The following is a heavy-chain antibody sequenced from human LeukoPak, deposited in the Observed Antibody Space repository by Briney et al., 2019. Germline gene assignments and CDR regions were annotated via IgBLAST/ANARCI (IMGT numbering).Heavy chain of an antibody. Sequence: GGSLRLSCAASGFTFSSYAMSWVRQAPGKGLEWVSSISSSSSYIYYADSVKGRFTISRDNAKNSLYLQMNSLRAEDTAVYYCARDPGGERKSRSMEKHNWFDPWGQGTLVTVSS. J-gene: IGHJ5*02. CDR3: ARDPGGERKSRSMEKHNWFDP. V-gene: IGHV3-21*01. CDR1: GFTFSSYA. D-gene: IGHD3-10*01. CDR2: ISSSSSYI.